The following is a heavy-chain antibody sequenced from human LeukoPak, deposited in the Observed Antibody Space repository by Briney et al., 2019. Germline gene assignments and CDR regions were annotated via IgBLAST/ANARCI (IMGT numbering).Heavy chain of an antibody. V-gene: IGHV2-70*11. Sequence: SGPTLVNPTQTLTLTCTFSGFSLRTSGMCVSWIRQPPGKALEWLARIDWDNDKYYTTSLKTRLTISKDTSKNQVVLTMTNMDPVDTATYYCVRTRPVSGWFDPWGQGTLVTVSS. D-gene: IGHD5/OR15-5a*01. CDR3: VRTRPVSGWFDP. J-gene: IGHJ5*02. CDR1: GFSLRTSGMC. CDR2: IDWDNDK.